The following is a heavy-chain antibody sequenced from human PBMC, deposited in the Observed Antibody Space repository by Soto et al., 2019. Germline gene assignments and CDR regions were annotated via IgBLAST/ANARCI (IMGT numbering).Heavy chain of an antibody. CDR1: GDSISSSYY. D-gene: IGHD2-21*01. Sequence: QLQLQESGPGLVKPSETLSLTCTVFGDSISSSYYWGWVRQPPGKGLECIGAVYYTGFTYYNPSLKSRLTISLDTCKNQFSLRLSSVTAADTAIYSCARLPVVVIALGYFDPWGPGTLVTVSS. J-gene: IGHJ5*02. V-gene: IGHV4-39*01. CDR2: VYYTGFT. CDR3: ARLPVVVIALGYFDP.